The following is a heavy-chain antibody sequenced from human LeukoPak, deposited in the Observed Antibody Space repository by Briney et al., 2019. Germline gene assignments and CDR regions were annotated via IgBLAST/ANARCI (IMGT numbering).Heavy chain of an antibody. Sequence: SETLSLTCTVSGGSISSYYWDWIRQPPGKGLEWIRYISYSRNTNYNPSLKSRVTISVDTSKNQFSLKLRSVTVADTAVYFCATYTIAAGGYYYYGMDVWGQGRKVTVSS. CDR1: GGSISSYY. CDR3: ATYTIAAGGYYYYGMDV. CDR2: ISYSRNT. J-gene: IGHJ6*02. D-gene: IGHD6-13*01. V-gene: IGHV4-59*08.